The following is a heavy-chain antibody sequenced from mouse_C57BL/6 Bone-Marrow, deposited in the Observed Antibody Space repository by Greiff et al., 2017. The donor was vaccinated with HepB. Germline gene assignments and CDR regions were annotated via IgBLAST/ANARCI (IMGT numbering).Heavy chain of an antibody. CDR2: INPGSGGT. D-gene: IGHD3-2*02. CDR3: ASSGYGFAY. J-gene: IGHJ3*01. Sequence: VQLVESGAELVRPGTSVKVSCKASGYAFTNYLIEWVKQRPGQGLEWIGVINPGSGGTNYNEKFKGKATLTADKSSSTAYMQLSSLTSEDSAVYFCASSGYGFAYWGQGTLVTVSA. CDR1: GYAFTNYL. V-gene: IGHV1-54*01.